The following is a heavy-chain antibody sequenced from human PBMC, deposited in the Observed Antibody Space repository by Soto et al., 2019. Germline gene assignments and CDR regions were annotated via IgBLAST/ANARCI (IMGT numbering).Heavy chain of an antibody. V-gene: IGHV4-59*01. CDR1: GGSISSYY. J-gene: IGHJ4*02. D-gene: IGHD3-10*01. Sequence: SETLSLTCTVSGGSISSYYWSWIRQPPGKGLEWIGNIYYSGSTNYNPSLKSRVIISVDTSKSQFSLKLSSVTAADTAVYYCARDRVGSRYWGQGTLVTVSS. CDR3: ARDRVGSRY. CDR2: IYYSGST.